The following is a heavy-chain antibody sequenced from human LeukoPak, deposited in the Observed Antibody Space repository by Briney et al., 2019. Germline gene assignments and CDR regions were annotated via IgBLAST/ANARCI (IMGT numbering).Heavy chain of an antibody. D-gene: IGHD2-21*01. CDR2: IIPILGIA. V-gene: IGHV1-69*02. CDR3: ARSLHVVVIATDYYYYMDV. Sequence: SVKVSCKASGGTFSSYTISWVRQAPGQGLEWMGRIIPILGIANYAQKLQGRVTITADKSTSTAYMELSSLRSEDTAVYYCARSLHVVVIATDYYYYMDVWGKGTTVTVSS. CDR1: GGTFSSYT. J-gene: IGHJ6*03.